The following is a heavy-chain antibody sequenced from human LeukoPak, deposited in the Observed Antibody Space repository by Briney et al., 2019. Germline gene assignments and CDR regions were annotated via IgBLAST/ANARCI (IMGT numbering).Heavy chain of an antibody. CDR3: TRALGSDY. CDR2: INPNSGGT. J-gene: IGHJ4*02. D-gene: IGHD1-26*01. V-gene: IGHV1-2*02. Sequence: ASVKASCKASGYTFTDYYMNWVRQAPGQGLEWMGWINPNSGGTHYAQKFQGRVTMTRDTSITTAYMELSSLRSDDTAMYYCTRALGSDYWGQGTLVTVSS. CDR1: GYTFTDYY.